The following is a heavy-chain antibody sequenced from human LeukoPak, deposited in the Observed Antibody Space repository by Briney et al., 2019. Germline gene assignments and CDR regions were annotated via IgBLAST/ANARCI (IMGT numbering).Heavy chain of an antibody. CDR1: GGSISSSSYY. J-gene: IGHJ3*02. Sequence: PSETLSLTCTVSGGSISSSSYYWGWIRQPPGKGLEWIGSIYYSGSAYYNPSLKSRVTISVDTSKNQFSRKLSSVTAADTAVYYCAKATSHDAFDIWGQGTMVTVSS. V-gene: IGHV4-39*01. D-gene: IGHD2-2*01. CDR3: AKATSHDAFDI. CDR2: IYYSGSA.